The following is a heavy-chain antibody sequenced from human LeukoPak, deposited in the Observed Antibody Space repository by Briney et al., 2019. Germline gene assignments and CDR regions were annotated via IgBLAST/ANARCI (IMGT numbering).Heavy chain of an antibody. D-gene: IGHD3-10*01. CDR3: AKHVSGGLLYFDY. V-gene: IGHV3-23*01. J-gene: IGHJ4*02. CDR1: GFTFRNCA. Sequence: PGGSLRLSCAASGFTFRNCAMSWVRQAPGKGLEWVSGISGTGYNTYYADSVKGRFTISRDNSKNTLYLQMNSLGAEDTAVYYCAKHVSGGLLYFDYWGQRTLVTVSS. CDR2: ISGTGYNT.